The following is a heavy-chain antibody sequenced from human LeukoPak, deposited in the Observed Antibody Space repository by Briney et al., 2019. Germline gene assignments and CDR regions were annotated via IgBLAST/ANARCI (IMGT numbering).Heavy chain of an antibody. J-gene: IGHJ4*02. CDR1: GYTFTSYG. CDR2: ISAHNGNT. V-gene: IGHV1-18*01. D-gene: IGHD6-19*01. CDR3: ATDLGGEPVALQTSGNY. Sequence: GASVKVSCKASGYTFTSYGISWVRQAPGQGLEWMGWISAHNGNTNYAQKLQGRVTMTTDTSTSTAYMELRSLRSDDTAVYYCATDLGGEPVALQTSGNYWGQGTLVTVSS.